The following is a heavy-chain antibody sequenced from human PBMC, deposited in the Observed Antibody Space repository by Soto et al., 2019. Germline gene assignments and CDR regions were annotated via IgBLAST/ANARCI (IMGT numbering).Heavy chain of an antibody. J-gene: IGHJ4*02. Sequence: ASVKVSCKASGGTFSSYTISWVRQAPGQGLEWMGRIIPILGIANYAQKFQGRVTITADKSTSTAYMELSSLRSEDTAVYYCARSMRYSSSWYDQKETFFDYWGQGTLVTVSS. CDR3: ARSMRYSSSWYDQKETFFDY. CDR2: IIPILGIA. V-gene: IGHV1-69*02. CDR1: GGTFSSYT. D-gene: IGHD6-13*01.